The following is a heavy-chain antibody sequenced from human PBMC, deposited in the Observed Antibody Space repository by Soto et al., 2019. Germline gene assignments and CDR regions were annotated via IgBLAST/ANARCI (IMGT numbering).Heavy chain of an antibody. D-gene: IGHD3-9*01. CDR3: ARDLGAIYDMLTGYGMDV. CDR1: GYTFTSYG. Sequence: QVQLVQSGAEVKKPGASVKVSCKASGYTFTSYGISWVRQAPGQGLEWMGWISAYNGNTNYAQKLQGRVTMTTDTSTSTAHMELRRLRSDDTAVYYCARDLGAIYDMLTGYGMDVWGQGTTVTVSS. CDR2: ISAYNGNT. V-gene: IGHV1-18*01. J-gene: IGHJ6*02.